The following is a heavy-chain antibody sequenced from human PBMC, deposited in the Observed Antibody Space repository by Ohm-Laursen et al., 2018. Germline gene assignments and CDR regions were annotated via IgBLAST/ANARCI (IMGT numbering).Heavy chain of an antibody. Sequence: SETLSLTCTVSGDSINNYYWSWIRQPAGKGLEWIGRMYATGSSNYNPSLNSRVTMSVDTSRNQFSLKLTSVTAADTAVYYCARAAVAGYYFDYWGQGTLVTVSS. CDR3: ARAAVAGYYFDY. J-gene: IGHJ4*02. D-gene: IGHD6-19*01. CDR2: MYATGSS. CDR1: GDSINNYY. V-gene: IGHV4-4*07.